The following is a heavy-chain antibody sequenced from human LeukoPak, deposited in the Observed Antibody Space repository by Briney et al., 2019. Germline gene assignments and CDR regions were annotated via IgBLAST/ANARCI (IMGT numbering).Heavy chain of an antibody. V-gene: IGHV4-59*01. CDR2: IYYSGST. J-gene: IGHJ5*02. CDR1: GGSISSYY. Sequence: SETLSLTCTGSGGSISSYYWRWIRQPPGKGLGWIGYIYYSGSTNYNPSLKSRLTIPVDTSKNQFSLKLSSVTAADTVVYYCAREVVITVANWFAPWGQGTLVTVSS. D-gene: IGHD3-22*01. CDR3: AREVVITVANWFAP.